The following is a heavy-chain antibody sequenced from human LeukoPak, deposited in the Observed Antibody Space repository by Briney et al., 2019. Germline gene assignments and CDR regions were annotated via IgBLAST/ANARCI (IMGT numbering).Heavy chain of an antibody. CDR2: IYYSGST. Sequence: PSETLSLTCTVSGGSISSSSYYWGWIRQPPGKGLEWIGSIYYSGSTYYNPSLESRVTISVDTSKNQFSLKLSSVTAADTAVYYCARPYSGSFDYWGQGTLVTVSS. V-gene: IGHV4-39*01. CDR1: GGSISSSSYY. D-gene: IGHD1-26*01. CDR3: ARPYSGSFDY. J-gene: IGHJ4*02.